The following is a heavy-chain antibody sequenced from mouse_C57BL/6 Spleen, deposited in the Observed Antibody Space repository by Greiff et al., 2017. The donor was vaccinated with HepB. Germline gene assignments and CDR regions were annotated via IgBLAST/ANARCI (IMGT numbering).Heavy chain of an antibody. CDR3: ARGYYGSSKPHFDY. CDR1: GYTFTSYW. V-gene: IGHV1-7*01. CDR2: INPSSGYT. J-gene: IGHJ2*01. Sequence: QVHVKQSGAELAKPGASVKLSCKASGYTFTSYWMHWVKQRPGQGLEWIGYINPSSGYTKYNQKFKDKATLTADKSSSTAYMQLSSLTYEDSAVYYCARGYYGSSKPHFDYWGQGTTLTVSS. D-gene: IGHD1-1*01.